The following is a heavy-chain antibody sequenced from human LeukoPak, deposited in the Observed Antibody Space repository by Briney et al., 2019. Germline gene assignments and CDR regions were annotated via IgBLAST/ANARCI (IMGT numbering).Heavy chain of an antibody. CDR2: ISGSGGST. Sequence: GGSLRLSCAASGFTFSSYWMSWVRQAPGKGLEWVSAISGSGGSTYYADSVKGRFTISRDNSKNTLYVQMNSLRAEDTAVYHCAKDRKNNDYVAFDIWGQGTMVTVSS. CDR1: GFTFSSYW. D-gene: IGHD3-10*02. CDR3: AKDRKNNDYVAFDI. V-gene: IGHV3-23*01. J-gene: IGHJ3*02.